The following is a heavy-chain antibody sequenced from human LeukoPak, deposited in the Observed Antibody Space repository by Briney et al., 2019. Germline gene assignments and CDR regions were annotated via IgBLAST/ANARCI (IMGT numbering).Heavy chain of an antibody. J-gene: IGHJ2*01. Sequence: SETLSLTCTVSGGSISSCYWNWIRQPAGEGPEWIGRVYSSGTTNYNPSLQSRATMSVDSSKNEFSLKLNSVTAADTAVYYCARGRYCTTTSCTYWYFDLWGRGTLATVSS. CDR2: VYSSGTT. CDR3: ARGRYCTTTSCTYWYFDL. D-gene: IGHD2-2*01. V-gene: IGHV4-4*07. CDR1: GGSISSCY.